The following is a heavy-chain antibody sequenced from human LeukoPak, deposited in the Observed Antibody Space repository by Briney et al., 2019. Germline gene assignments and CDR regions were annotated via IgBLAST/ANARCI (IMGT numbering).Heavy chain of an antibody. J-gene: IGHJ4*02. D-gene: IGHD5-24*01. CDR3: ARHAVEGKWLQFYYFNY. CDR2: IYHTRAT. Sequence: SETLSLTCTVSGGSVRSGSYYWTWIRQSQEKGLEWIGNIYHTRATDYNPSLTSRVAISLDTSKNQFSLRLSSVTAADTAVYYCARHAVEGKWLQFYYFNYWGQGSLVTVSS. V-gene: IGHV4-61*01. CDR1: GGSVRSGSYY.